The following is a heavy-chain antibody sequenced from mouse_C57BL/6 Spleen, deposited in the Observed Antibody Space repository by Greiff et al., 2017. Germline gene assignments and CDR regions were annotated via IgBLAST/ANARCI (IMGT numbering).Heavy chain of an antibody. D-gene: IGHD2-4*01. V-gene: IGHV5-6*01. CDR2: ISSGGSYT. Sequence: EVMLVESGGDLVKPGGSLKLSCAASGFTFSSYGMSWVRQTPDKRLEWVATISSGGSYTYYPDSVKGRFTISRDNAKNTLYLQMSSLKSEDTAMYYCARKLGDYDDYFDYWGQGTTLTVSS. CDR3: ARKLGDYDDYFDY. CDR1: GFTFSSYG. J-gene: IGHJ2*01.